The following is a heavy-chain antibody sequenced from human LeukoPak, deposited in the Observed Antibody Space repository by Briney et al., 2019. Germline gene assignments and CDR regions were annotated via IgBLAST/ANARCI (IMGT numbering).Heavy chain of an antibody. D-gene: IGHD6-13*01. J-gene: IGHJ4*02. CDR1: DGSVSSYY. CDR3: ARGRATAGLDY. CDR2: IYFSGTT. Sequence: PSETLSLTCTVSDGSVSSYYWSWIRQPPGKGLEWIGYIYFSGTTNYNPSLKSRVAISVDTSKNQFSLKLSSVTAADTAVYYCARGRATAGLDYWGQGTLVTVSS. V-gene: IGHV4-59*02.